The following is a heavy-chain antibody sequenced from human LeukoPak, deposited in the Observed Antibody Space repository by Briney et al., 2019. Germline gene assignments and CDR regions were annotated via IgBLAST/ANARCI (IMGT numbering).Heavy chain of an antibody. V-gene: IGHV3-9*01. D-gene: IGHD2-2*01. Sequence: GGSLRLSCAASGFTFDDYAMHWVRQAPGKGLEWVSGISWNSGSIGYADSVKGRFTISRDNAKNSLYLQMNSLRAEDTALYYCAKDLSVVPAAGAFGYWGQGTLVTVSS. CDR3: AKDLSVVPAAGAFGY. J-gene: IGHJ4*02. CDR2: ISWNSGSI. CDR1: GFTFDDYA.